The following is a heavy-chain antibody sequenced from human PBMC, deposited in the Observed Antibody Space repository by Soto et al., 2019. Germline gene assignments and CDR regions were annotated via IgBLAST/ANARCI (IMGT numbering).Heavy chain of an antibody. D-gene: IGHD3-22*01. CDR3: ASLSYDSSGYYTR. V-gene: IGHV4-59*01. CDR1: GGSISSYY. J-gene: IGHJ4*02. CDR2: IYYSGST. Sequence: SETLSLTCTVSGGSISSYYWSLLRQPPGKGLEWIGYIYYSGSTNYNPSLKSRVTISVDTSKNQFSLKLSSVTAADTAVYYCASLSYDSSGYYTRWGQGTLVTVSS.